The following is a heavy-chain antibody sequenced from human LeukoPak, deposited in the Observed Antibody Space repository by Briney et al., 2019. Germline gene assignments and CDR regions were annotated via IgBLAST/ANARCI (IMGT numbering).Heavy chain of an antibody. J-gene: IGHJ3*02. V-gene: IGHV1-3*01. CDR2: INAGNGNT. CDR1: GYTFTSYA. CDR3: ASPDDYGGNAFDI. D-gene: IGHD4/OR15-4a*01. Sequence: ASVKVSCKASGYTFTSYAMHWVRQAPGQRLEWMGWINAGNGNTKYSQKFQGRVTITRDTSASTAYMELSSLRSGDTAVYYCASPDDYGGNAFDIRGQGTMVTVSS.